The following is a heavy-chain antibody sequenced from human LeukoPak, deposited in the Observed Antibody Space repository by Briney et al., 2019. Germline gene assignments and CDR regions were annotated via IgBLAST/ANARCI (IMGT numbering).Heavy chain of an antibody. CDR2: INSDGSST. D-gene: IGHD1-26*01. V-gene: IGHV3-74*01. Sequence: GGSLRLSCAASGFTFCSYWMHWVRQAPGKGLVWVSRINSDGSSTSYADSVKGRFTISRDNAKNTLYLQMNSLRAEDTAVYYCARVRGSYCSDYWGQGTLVTVSS. J-gene: IGHJ4*02. CDR3: ARVRGSYCSDY. CDR1: GFTFCSYW.